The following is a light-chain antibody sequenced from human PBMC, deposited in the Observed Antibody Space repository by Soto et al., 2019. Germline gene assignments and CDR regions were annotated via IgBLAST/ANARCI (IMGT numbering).Light chain of an antibody. V-gene: IGKV1-9*01. Sequence: DIQMTQSPSSVSASVGDRVTITCGASQGIDSSFAWYQQKPGKAPKLLIYATSSLQSGVPSRFSGSGSGTDFTLTISSLQPEDFATYYCRQLHDYPITFGQGTRLEIK. CDR2: ATS. CDR1: QGIDSS. CDR3: RQLHDYPIT. J-gene: IGKJ5*01.